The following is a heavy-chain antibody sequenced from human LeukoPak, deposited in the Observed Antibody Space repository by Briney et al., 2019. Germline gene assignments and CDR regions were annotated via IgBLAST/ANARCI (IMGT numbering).Heavy chain of an antibody. CDR1: GGSISSYY. J-gene: IGHJ6*03. Sequence: SETLSLTCTVSGGSISSYYWSWIRQPPGKDLEWIGYIDYSGSTNYNPSLKRRVTISVDTSKNQFSLTLRPLTAADTAVYYCARVGLVPAAPSIYYYDYRDFWGKGTTVTVSS. CDR3: ARVGLVPAAPSIYYYDYRDF. V-gene: IGHV4-59*01. D-gene: IGHD2-2*01. CDR2: IDYSGST.